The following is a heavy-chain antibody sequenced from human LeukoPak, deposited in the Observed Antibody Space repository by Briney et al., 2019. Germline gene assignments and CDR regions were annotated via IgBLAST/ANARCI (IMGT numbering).Heavy chain of an antibody. CDR1: GFTFSSYS. CDR2: ISSSSSTI. D-gene: IGHD3-16*02. J-gene: IGHJ3*02. Sequence: GGTLRLSCAASGFTFSSYSMNWVRQAPGKGLEWVSYISSSSSTIYYADSVKGRFTISRDNAKNSLYLQMNSLRAEDTAVYYCAKGIGGVIVKSLLHSAFDIWGQGTMVTVSS. CDR3: AKGIGGVIVKSLLHSAFDI. V-gene: IGHV3-48*01.